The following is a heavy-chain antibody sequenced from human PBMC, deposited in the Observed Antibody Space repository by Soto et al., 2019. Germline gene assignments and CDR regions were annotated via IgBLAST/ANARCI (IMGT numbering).Heavy chain of an antibody. CDR1: GDSIRSNY. V-gene: IGHV4-59*01. CDR2: IYYTGTT. J-gene: IGHJ4*02. CDR3: ARVSSIAYDSYYFDY. Sequence: PSETLSLTCTVSGDSIRSNYWSWIRQPPGKGLEWIAYIYYTGTTNYNPSLKSRVTISVDTSSFSLRLSAVTVADTAVYYCARVSSIAYDSYYFDYWGLGTLVTVSS. D-gene: IGHD5-12*01.